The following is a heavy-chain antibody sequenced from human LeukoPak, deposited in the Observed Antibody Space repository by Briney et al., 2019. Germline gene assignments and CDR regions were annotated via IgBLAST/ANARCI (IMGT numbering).Heavy chain of an antibody. D-gene: IGHD5-24*01. CDR2: IFGGGST. J-gene: IGHJ3*02. V-gene: IGHV3-66*01. CDR1: GVTGCTNY. CDR3: ARASRWVSFDI. Sequence: PVGALRLSCAASGVTGCTNYMTWVGHALRKRVERVSFIFGGGSTYYADSVKDRFTISRDNSKNTLYIQMNSLRAEDTAVCYCARASRWVSFDIWGQGTMFTVSS.